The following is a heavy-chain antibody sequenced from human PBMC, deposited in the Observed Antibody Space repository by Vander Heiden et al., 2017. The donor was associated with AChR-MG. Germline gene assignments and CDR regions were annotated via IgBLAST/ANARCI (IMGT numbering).Heavy chain of an antibody. CDR1: GGSFSGYS. D-gene: IGHD3-3*01. J-gene: IGHJ5*02. Sequence: QVQLQQWGSGLLKPSETLSLSCAVYGGSFSGYSWRWFRQPPGEGLEGIGEINHSGNTNYNPYLKSRVTISVDTSKNQFSLKLSSVTAADTAVYYGARDGASDYDFWSGYSKYNWFDPWGQGTLVTVSS. V-gene: IGHV4-34*01. CDR2: INHSGNT. CDR3: ARDGASDYDFWSGYSKYNWFDP.